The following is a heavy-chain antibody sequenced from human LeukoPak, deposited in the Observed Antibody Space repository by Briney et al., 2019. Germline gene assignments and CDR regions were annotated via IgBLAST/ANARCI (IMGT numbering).Heavy chain of an antibody. CDR1: GFTFSSYS. Sequence: PGGSLRLSRAASGFTFSSYSMNWVRQAPGKGLEWVSSISSSSSYIYYADSVKGRFTISRDNAKNSLYLQMNSLRAEDTAVYYCARDRRPEQWLVDYWGQGTLVTVSS. J-gene: IGHJ4*02. D-gene: IGHD6-19*01. CDR3: ARDRRPEQWLVDY. CDR2: ISSSSSYI. V-gene: IGHV3-21*01.